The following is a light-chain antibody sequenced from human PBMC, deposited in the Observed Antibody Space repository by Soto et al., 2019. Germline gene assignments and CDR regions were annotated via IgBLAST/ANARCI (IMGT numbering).Light chain of an antibody. CDR3: QQYYLTPLT. CDR1: QSVLFSSNNKNY. CDR2: WAS. J-gene: IGKJ4*01. V-gene: IGKV4-1*01. Sequence: DIVMTQSPDSLAVSLGERATINCKSSQSVLFSSNNKNYLAWYQQKPGQPPKLLIYWASTRESGVPDRFSGSGSGTDFTLTISSLQAGDAAGYFCQQYYLTPLTFGGGTRLEI.